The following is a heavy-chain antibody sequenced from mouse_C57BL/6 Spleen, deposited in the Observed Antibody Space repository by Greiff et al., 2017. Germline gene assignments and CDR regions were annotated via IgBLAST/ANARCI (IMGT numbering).Heavy chain of an antibody. CDR1: GYSITSGYD. CDR2: ISYSGST. Sequence: VQLKESGPGMVKPSQSLSLTCTVTGYSITSGYDWHWIRHFPGNKLEWMGYISYSGSTNYNPSLKSRTSITHDTSKNHFFLKLNSVTTEDTATYYCAREAVGRPGYFEVWGTGTTVTVSS. D-gene: IGHD4-1*01. V-gene: IGHV3-1*01. CDR3: AREAVGRPGYFEV. J-gene: IGHJ1*03.